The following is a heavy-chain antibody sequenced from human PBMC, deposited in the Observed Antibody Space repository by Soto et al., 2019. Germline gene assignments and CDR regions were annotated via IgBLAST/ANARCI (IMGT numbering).Heavy chain of an antibody. CDR3: AHRPGGASHWDY. V-gene: IGHV2-5*02. D-gene: IGHD1-1*01. Sequence: QITLKESGPTLVKPTQTLTLTCTFSGFSLSTSGVGVGWIRQPPGKALEWLALIYWDDDKRYSPSLKSRLTITKDTPKNQVDLTMTNMDTVDTATYYCAHRPGGASHWDYWGQGTLVTVSS. CDR1: GFSLSTSGVG. J-gene: IGHJ4*02. CDR2: IYWDDDK.